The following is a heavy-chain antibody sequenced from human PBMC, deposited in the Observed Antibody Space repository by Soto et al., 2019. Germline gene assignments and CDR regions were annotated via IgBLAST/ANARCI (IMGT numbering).Heavy chain of an antibody. CDR2: IIPYYNTL. CDR1: EGTFNCYA. Sequence: QAQVVQSGAEVRKPWSSVNLSCKASEGTFNCYAIAWVRQAPGQGLEWMGGIIPYYNTLNYVQKFQDKVTITSDNSTNTVYMELSSLSSDDTAFYFCASGASRWYPYFFDSWGQGTLVTVSS. D-gene: IGHD6-13*01. CDR3: ASGASRWYPYFFDS. V-gene: IGHV1-69*06. J-gene: IGHJ4*02.